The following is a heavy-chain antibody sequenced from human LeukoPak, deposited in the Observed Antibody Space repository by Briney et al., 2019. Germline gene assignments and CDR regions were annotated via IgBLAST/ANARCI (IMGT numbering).Heavy chain of an antibody. D-gene: IGHD1-1*01. CDR2: INWNGGST. V-gene: IGHV3-20*01. J-gene: IGHJ3*02. Sequence: GGSLRLSCAASGFTFDDYGMSWVRQAPGKGLEWVSGINWNGGSTGYADSVKGRFTISRDNAKNSLYLQMNSLRAEDTALYHCAREGTGTTGGDAFDIWGQGTMVTVSS. CDR3: AREGTGTTGGDAFDI. CDR1: GFTFDDYG.